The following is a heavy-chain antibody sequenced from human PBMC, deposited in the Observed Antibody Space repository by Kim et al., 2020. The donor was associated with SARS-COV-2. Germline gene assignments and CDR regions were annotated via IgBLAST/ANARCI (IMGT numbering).Heavy chain of an antibody. CDR2: ISGSGGGT. D-gene: IGHD3-3*01. V-gene: IGHV3-23*01. J-gene: IGHJ3*02. CDR3: AKDDYYDFRFHAFDI. Sequence: GGSLRLSCAASGFTFSSYAMSWVRQAPGKGLEWVSAISGSGGGTYYADSVKGRFTISRDNSKNTLYLQMNSLRAEDTAVYYCAKDDYYDFRFHAFDIWGQGTMVTVSS. CDR1: GFTFSSYA.